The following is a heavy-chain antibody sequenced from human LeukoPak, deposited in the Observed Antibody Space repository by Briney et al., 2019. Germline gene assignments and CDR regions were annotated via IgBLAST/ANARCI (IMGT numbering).Heavy chain of an antibody. D-gene: IGHD5-24*01. V-gene: IGHV3-74*01. CDR1: GFTFSSYW. CDR3: ARAKRAVEMATPFDY. CDR2: INSDGSST. J-gene: IGHJ4*02. Sequence: AGGSLRLSCAASGFTFSSYWMHWVRQAPGKGLVWVSRINSDGSSTSYADSVKGRFTISRDNAKNTLYLQMNSLRAEDTAVYYCARAKRAVEMATPFDYWGQGTLVTVSS.